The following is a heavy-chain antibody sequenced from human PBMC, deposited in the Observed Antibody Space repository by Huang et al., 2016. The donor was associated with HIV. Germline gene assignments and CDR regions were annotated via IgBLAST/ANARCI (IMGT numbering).Heavy chain of an antibody. J-gene: IGHJ4*02. V-gene: IGHV5-51*01. CDR3: ARQVDGFRSHFDF. CDR2: IYPRDSET. CDR1: GYGFSSDW. D-gene: IGHD5-18*01. Sequence: EVLLVQSGAELKEPGESLKISCKASGYGFSSDWIGWVRQQPGKGLEWIGIIYPRDSETKYSPSFDGQVTISADKSTRTAYLQWESLKAPDTAIYFCARQVDGFRSHFDFWGQGTLVSVSS.